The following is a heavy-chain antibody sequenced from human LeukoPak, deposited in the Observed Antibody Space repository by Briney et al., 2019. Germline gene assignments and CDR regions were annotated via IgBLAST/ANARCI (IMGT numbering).Heavy chain of an antibody. Sequence: ASVKVSCKASVYTFTSYYMHWVRQAAGQGLEWMGIINPDGGSTSYAQKFQGRVTMPRDTSTSTVYMELSSLRSEDTAVYYCARGGLAWNSGSYFDYWGQGTLVTVSS. J-gene: IGHJ4*02. CDR2: INPDGGST. CDR1: VYTFTSYY. CDR3: ARGGLAWNSGSYFDY. V-gene: IGHV1-46*01. D-gene: IGHD1-26*01.